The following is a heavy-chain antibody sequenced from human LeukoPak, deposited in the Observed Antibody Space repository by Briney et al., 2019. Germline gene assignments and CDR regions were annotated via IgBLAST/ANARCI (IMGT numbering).Heavy chain of an antibody. CDR2: ISSSSSYI. D-gene: IGHD1-26*01. CDR3: ASQVRSMDV. J-gene: IGHJ6*02. CDR1: GFVFSGYS. Sequence: GGSLRLSCAASGFVFSGYSINWVRQAPGKGLEWVSSISSSSSYIYYADSVKGRFTISRDNAKNSLYLQMNSLRAEDTAVHYCASQVRSMDVWGQGTTVTVSS. V-gene: IGHV3-21*01.